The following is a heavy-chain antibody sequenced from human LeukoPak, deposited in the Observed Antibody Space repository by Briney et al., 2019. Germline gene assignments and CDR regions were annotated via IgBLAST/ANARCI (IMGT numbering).Heavy chain of an antibody. J-gene: IGHJ5*02. CDR3: AREARITMIVVADLDP. V-gene: IGHV3-30*03. D-gene: IGHD3-22*01. Sequence: GGSLRFSCAASGFTFSSYGMHWVRQAPGKGLEWVAVISYDGSNKYYADSVKGRFTISRDNSKNTLYLQLNSLRAEDTAVYYCAREARITMIVVADLDPWGQGTLVTVSS. CDR1: GFTFSSYG. CDR2: ISYDGSNK.